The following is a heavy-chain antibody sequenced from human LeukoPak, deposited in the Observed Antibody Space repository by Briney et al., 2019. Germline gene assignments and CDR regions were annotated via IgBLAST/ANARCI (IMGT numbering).Heavy chain of an antibody. CDR2: ISGSDGST. J-gene: IGHJ4*02. CDR1: GFTFTYYA. D-gene: IGHD4-11*01. Sequence: GGSLRLSCAASGFTFTYYAMNWVRQAPGKGLEGVSAISGSDGSTYYADSVKGRFTISRDNSKNTLYLQMNSLRAEDTAVYYCAKAGDYSYFDYWGQGTLVTVSS. V-gene: IGHV3-23*01. CDR3: AKAGDYSYFDY.